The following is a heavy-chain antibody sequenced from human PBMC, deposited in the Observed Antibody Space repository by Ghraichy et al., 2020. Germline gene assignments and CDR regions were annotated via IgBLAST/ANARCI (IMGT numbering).Heavy chain of an antibody. D-gene: IGHD3-10*01. Sequence: SLNISCIVSGTSISSVYYYWSWIRQPPGKGLEWIGCFQNSGTTYYNPSLMGRVTISVDTSKNQVSLKLSSVTAADTAVYYCARGPRGSLNWFDPWGQGTLVTVSS. V-gene: IGHV4-30-4*08. CDR2: FQNSGTT. CDR1: GTSISSVYYY. J-gene: IGHJ5*02. CDR3: ARGPRGSLNWFDP.